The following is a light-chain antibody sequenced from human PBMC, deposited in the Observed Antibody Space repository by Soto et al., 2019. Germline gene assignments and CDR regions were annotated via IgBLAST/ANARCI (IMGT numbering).Light chain of an antibody. V-gene: IGLV2-8*01. Sequence: QSALTQPPSASGSPGQSVTISCTGTSDDVGEYDYVSWFQQHPGKAPKLMIYDVTKRPSGVPDRFSGSKSGNTASLTVSGLQTEDEADYYCSSYAGFNNYVFGTGTKLTVL. CDR3: SSYAGFNNYV. J-gene: IGLJ1*01. CDR1: SDDVGEYDY. CDR2: DVT.